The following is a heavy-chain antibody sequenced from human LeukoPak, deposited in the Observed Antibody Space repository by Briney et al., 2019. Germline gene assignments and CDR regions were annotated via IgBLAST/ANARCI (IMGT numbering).Heavy chain of an antibody. CDR3: AREEDYYGSGSYCLLDP. CDR1: GGSIGSYY. CDR2: IYTSGST. J-gene: IGHJ5*02. Sequence: SETLSLTCTVSGGSIGSYYWSWIRQPAGKGLEWIGRIYTSGSTNYNPSLKSRVTMSVDTSKNQFSLKLSSVTAADTAVYYCAREEDYYGSGSYCLLDPWGQGTLVTVSS. D-gene: IGHD3-10*01. V-gene: IGHV4-4*07.